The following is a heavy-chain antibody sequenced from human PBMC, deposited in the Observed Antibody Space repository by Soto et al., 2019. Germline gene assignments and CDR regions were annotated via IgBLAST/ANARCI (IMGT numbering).Heavy chain of an antibody. D-gene: IGHD3-10*01. Sequence: QVQLVQSGAEVKKPGSSVKVSCKASGGTFSSYTISWVRQAPGQGLEWMGRIIPILGIANYAQKFQGRVTITAHKSTSTAYMELSSLRSEDTAVYYCARGYYYGSGSRHGDWFDPWGQGTLVTVSS. J-gene: IGHJ5*02. CDR1: GGTFSSYT. V-gene: IGHV1-69*02. CDR2: IIPILGIA. CDR3: ARGYYYGSGSRHGDWFDP.